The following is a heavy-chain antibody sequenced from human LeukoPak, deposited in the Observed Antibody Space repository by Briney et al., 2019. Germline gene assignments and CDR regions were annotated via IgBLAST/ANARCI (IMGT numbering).Heavy chain of an antibody. CDR1: GGSISSYY. D-gene: IGHD3-22*01. CDR2: IYYSGST. J-gene: IGHJ4*02. Sequence: PSETLSLTCTVSGGSISSYYWSWIRQPPGKGLEWIGYIYYSGSTNYNPSLKSRVTISVDTSKNQFSLKLSSVTAADTAVYYCASGAGDSSGYYLVYWGQGTLVTVSS. V-gene: IGHV4-59*01. CDR3: ASGAGDSSGYYLVY.